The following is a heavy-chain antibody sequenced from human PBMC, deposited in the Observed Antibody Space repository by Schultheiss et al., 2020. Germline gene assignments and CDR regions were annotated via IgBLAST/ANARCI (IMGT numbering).Heavy chain of an antibody. D-gene: IGHD3-22*01. CDR2: ISYDGSNK. Sequence: GGSLRLSCAASGFTFSSYGMHWVRQAPGKGLEWVAVISYDGSNKYYADSVKGRFTISRDNSKNTLYLQMNSLRAEDTAVYYCARPRNGYYVFDQWGQGTLVTVSS. CDR3: ARPRNGYYVFDQ. CDR1: GFTFSSYG. J-gene: IGHJ4*02. V-gene: IGHV3-30*03.